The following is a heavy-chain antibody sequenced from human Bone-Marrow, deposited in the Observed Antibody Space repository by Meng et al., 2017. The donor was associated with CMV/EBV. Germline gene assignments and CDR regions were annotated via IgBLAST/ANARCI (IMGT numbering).Heavy chain of an antibody. Sequence: APVKVSCKASGYTFTGYYMHWVRQAPGQGLEWMGWINPNSGGTNYAQKFQGRVTMTRDTSISTAYMELSRLRSDDTAVYYCARGGARRTTVVTYDYWGQGTLVTVSS. D-gene: IGHD4-23*01. CDR3: ARGGARRTTVVTYDY. V-gene: IGHV1-2*02. J-gene: IGHJ4*02. CDR1: GYTFTGYY. CDR2: INPNSGGT.